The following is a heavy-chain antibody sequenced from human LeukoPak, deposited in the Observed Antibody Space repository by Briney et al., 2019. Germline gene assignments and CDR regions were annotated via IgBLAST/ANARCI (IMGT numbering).Heavy chain of an antibody. D-gene: IGHD1-26*01. CDR2: INPSGGST. V-gene: IGHV1-46*01. Sequence: ASVKVSCKASGYTFTSYYMHWVRQAPGQGLEWMGMINPSGGSTSYAQKFQGRVTMTRDMSTSTVYMELSSLRSEDTAVYYCARDLGVGATQGAFDIWGQGTMVTVSS. CDR3: ARDLGVGATQGAFDI. J-gene: IGHJ3*02. CDR1: GYTFTSYY.